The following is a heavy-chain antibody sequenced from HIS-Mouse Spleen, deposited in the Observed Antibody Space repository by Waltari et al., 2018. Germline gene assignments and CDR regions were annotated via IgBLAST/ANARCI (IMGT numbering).Heavy chain of an antibody. Sequence: QLQLQESGPGLVKPSETLSLTCTVSGGSTSSSSYSWGWIRQPPGKGLEWIGRIYYSGSTYYNPSLKSRVTISVDTSKNQFSLKLSSVTAADTAVYYCAREIPYSSSWYDWYFDLWGRGTLVTVSS. J-gene: IGHJ2*01. CDR2: IYYSGST. CDR1: GGSTSSSSYS. D-gene: IGHD6-13*01. V-gene: IGHV4-39*07. CDR3: AREIPYSSSWYDWYFDL.